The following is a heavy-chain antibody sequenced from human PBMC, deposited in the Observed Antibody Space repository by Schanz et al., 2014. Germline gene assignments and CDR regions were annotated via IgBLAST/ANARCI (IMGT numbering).Heavy chain of an antibody. Sequence: QVQLVESGGGVVQPGGSLRLSCAASGFSFSGSGMHWVRQAPGEGLEWVAFIRFDASHKYYADSVKGRFTISRDNSINTLSLQMNSLSADDTAVYYCAKGQGAVINNWYFDLWGRGTLVTVSS. CDR2: IRFDASHK. CDR3: AKGQGAVINNWYFDL. J-gene: IGHJ2*01. CDR1: GFSFSGSG. D-gene: IGHD2-21*01. V-gene: IGHV3-30*02.